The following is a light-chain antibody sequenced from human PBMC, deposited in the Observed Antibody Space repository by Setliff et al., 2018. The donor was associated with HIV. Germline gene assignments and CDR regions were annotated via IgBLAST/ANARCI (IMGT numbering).Light chain of an antibody. Sequence: QSALAQPPYVSGAPGQSVTISCTGSTSDIGHYNRVSWYQQPPGAAPKLIMYEVSHRPSGVPDRFSGSKSGSTASLTISGLQPEDEADYYCSSYTTSITFGFGTGTKV. J-gene: IGLJ1*01. CDR2: EVS. CDR3: SSYTTSITFG. CDR1: TSDIGHYNR. V-gene: IGLV2-18*02.